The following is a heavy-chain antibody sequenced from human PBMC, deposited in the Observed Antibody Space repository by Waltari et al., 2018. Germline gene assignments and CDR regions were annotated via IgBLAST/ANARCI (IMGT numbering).Heavy chain of an antibody. CDR1: GFTFSSYE. CDR3: ARDEVVEVPAAISGLFDYYYGMDV. D-gene: IGHD2-2*02. V-gene: IGHV3-48*03. Sequence: EVQLVESGGGLVQPGGSLRLSCAASGFTFSSYEMNWVRQAPGKGLEWVSYISSSGSTIYYADSVKGRFTISRDNAKNSLYLQMNSLRAEDTAVYYCARDEVVEVPAAISGLFDYYYGMDVWGQGTTVTVSS. CDR2: ISSSGSTI. J-gene: IGHJ6*02.